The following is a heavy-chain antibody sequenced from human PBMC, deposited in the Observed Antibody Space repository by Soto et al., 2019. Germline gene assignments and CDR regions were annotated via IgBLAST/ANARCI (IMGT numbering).Heavy chain of an antibody. CDR2: IIPIFGTA. D-gene: IGHD5-12*01. Sequence: SVKVSCKASGVTFSSYAISWVRQAPGQGLEWMGGIIPIFGTANYAQKFQGRVTITADESTSTAYMELSSLRSEDTAVYYCARDLLKQMATIRNSYYYYGMDVWGQGTTVTVSS. V-gene: IGHV1-69*13. J-gene: IGHJ6*02. CDR1: GVTFSSYA. CDR3: ARDLLKQMATIRNSYYYYGMDV.